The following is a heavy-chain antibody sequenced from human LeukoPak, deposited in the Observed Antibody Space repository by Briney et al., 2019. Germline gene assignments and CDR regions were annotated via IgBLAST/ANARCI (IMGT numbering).Heavy chain of an antibody. V-gene: IGHV4-34*01. J-gene: IGHJ5*02. CDR3: ARGRQQLLT. Sequence: SETLSLTCAVYGGSFSGYYWSWIRQPPGKGLEWIGEINHSGSTNYNPSLKSRVTISVDTSKNQFSLKLSSATAADTAVYYCARGRQQLLTWGQGTLVTVSS. CDR1: GGSFSGYY. D-gene: IGHD6-13*01. CDR2: INHSGST.